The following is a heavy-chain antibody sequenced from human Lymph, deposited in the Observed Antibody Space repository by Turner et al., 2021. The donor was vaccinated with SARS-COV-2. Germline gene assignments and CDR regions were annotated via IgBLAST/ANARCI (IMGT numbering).Heavy chain of an antibody. D-gene: IGHD3-10*01. Sequence: QVQLVQSGAEVKKPGSSVKVSCKASGGTFSSYAISWVRKAPGQGLGWVGGIIPILRIATYAQKFQGRVTITADKSTSTAYMGLSSLGSEDTAVFYCARVVGGFGELGYYYYYGMDVWGQGTTVTVSS. J-gene: IGHJ6*02. CDR2: IIPILRIA. V-gene: IGHV1-69*10. CDR1: GGTFSSYA. CDR3: ARVVGGFGELGYYYYYGMDV.